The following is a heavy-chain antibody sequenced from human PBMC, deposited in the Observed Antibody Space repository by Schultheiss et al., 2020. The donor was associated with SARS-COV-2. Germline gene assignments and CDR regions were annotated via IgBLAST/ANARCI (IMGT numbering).Heavy chain of an antibody. J-gene: IGHJ4*02. CDR2: SSSSSSTI. CDR1: GFTFSSYS. CDR3: ARAFPNYGDYEGFDY. V-gene: IGHV3-48*02. Sequence: GESLKISCAASGFTFSSYSMNWVRQAPGKGLEWVSYSSSSSSTIYYADSVRGRFTISRDNAKNALYLQMNSLRDEDTAVYYCARAFPNYGDYEGFDYWGQGTLVTVSS. D-gene: IGHD4-17*01.